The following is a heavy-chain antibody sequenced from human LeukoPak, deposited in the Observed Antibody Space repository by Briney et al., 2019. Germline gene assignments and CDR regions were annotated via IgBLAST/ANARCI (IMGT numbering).Heavy chain of an antibody. CDR1: GFTFSDYY. V-gene: IGHV3-11*01. J-gene: IGHJ4*02. CDR3: ARDIYYYDSSGYY. D-gene: IGHD3-22*01. Sequence: GGSLRLSCTASGFTFSDYYMSWIRQAPGKGLEWVSYISSSGSTIYYADSVKGRFTISRDNAKNSLYLQMNSLRAEDTAVYYCARDIYYYDSSGYYWGQGTLVTVSS. CDR2: ISSSGSTI.